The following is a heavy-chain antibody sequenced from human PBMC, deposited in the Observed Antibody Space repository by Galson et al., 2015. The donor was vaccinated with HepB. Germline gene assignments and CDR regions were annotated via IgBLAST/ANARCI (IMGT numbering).Heavy chain of an antibody. CDR3: AREEYITSGGVCDS. V-gene: IGHV1-46*01. CDR1: GYSFTSHF. J-gene: IGHJ4*02. D-gene: IGHD2-8*02. CDR2: INPSGGST. Sequence: SCKASGYSFTSHFIHWMRQVPGQGPEWMGIINPSGGSTSYAQNFQGRLTMTSDTSTTTVYMELSSLRSEDTAVYYCAREEYITSGGVCDSWGQGTLVTVSA.